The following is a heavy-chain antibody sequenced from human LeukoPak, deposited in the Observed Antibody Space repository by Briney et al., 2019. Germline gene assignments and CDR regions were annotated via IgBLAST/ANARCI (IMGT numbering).Heavy chain of an antibody. Sequence: SETLSLTCSVSGYSISSGYYWGWIRQPPGKGLEWIGSIDHSGSTYYNPSLKSRVTISVVTSKNQFSLKLRSVTAADTAVYYCARASRPEWFGELLGSYYYYMDVWGKGTTVTISS. CDR2: IDHSGST. J-gene: IGHJ6*03. V-gene: IGHV4-38-2*02. CDR3: ARASRPEWFGELLGSYYYYMDV. D-gene: IGHD3-10*01. CDR1: GYSISSGYY.